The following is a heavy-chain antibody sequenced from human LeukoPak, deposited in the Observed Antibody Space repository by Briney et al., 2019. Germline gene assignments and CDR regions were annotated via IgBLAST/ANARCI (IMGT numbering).Heavy chain of an antibody. CDR1: GFTFSSYW. CDR3: ARPSLCGYYYDSSGFGYFQH. CDR2: INSDGSST. V-gene: IGHV3-74*01. D-gene: IGHD3-22*01. Sequence: QSGGSLRLSCAASGFTFSSYWMHWVRQAPGKGLVWVSRINSDGSSTSYADSVKGRFTISRDNAKNTPYLQMNSLRAEDTAVYYCARPSLCGYYYDSSGFGYFQHWGQGTLVTVSS. J-gene: IGHJ1*01.